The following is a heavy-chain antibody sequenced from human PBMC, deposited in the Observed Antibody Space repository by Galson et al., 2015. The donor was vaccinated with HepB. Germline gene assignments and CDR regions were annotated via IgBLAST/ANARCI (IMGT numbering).Heavy chain of an antibody. CDR2: ISYHGSRN. Sequence: SLRLSCAASGVGFSNYGMHWVRQAPGTGQEWVAVISYHGSRNHYADSVQGRFTISRDNSRDTLYLQMNSLKTEDTAVYYCAKVRHPGYYYGLAVWGQGTAVTVSS. CDR1: GVGFSNYG. V-gene: IGHV3-30*18. CDR3: AKVRHPGYYYGLAV. J-gene: IGHJ6*02.